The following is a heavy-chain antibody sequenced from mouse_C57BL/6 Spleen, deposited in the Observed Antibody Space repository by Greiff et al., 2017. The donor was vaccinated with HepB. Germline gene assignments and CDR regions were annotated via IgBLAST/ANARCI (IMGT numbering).Heavy chain of an antibody. D-gene: IGHD2-4*01. CDR1: GYTFTDYY. CDR2: INPNNGGT. V-gene: IGHV1-26*01. Sequence: EVQLQQSGPELVKPGASVKISCKASGYTFTDYYMNWVKQSHGKSLEWIGDINPNNGGTSYNQKFKGKATLTVDKSSSTAYMELRSLTSEDSAVYYCARSDYHYAMDYWGQGTSVTVSS. J-gene: IGHJ4*01. CDR3: ARSDYHYAMDY.